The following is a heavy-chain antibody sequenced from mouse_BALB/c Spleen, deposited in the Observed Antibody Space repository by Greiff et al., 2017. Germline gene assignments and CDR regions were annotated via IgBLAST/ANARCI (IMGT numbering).Heavy chain of an antibody. CDR1: GYSFTSYW. CDR3: ARTTVVAFAY. J-gene: IGHJ3*01. V-gene: IGHV1-61*01. Sequence: QVQLQQPGAELVRPGASVTLSCKASGYSFTSYWMNWVRQRPGQGLEWIGMIYPSDSETRLNQKFKDKATLTVDKSSSTAYMQLSSPTSEDSAVYYCARTTVVAFAYWGQGTLVTVSA. CDR2: IYPSDSET. D-gene: IGHD1-1*01.